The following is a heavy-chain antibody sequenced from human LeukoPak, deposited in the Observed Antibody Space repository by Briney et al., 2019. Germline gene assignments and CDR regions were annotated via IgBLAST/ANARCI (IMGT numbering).Heavy chain of an antibody. D-gene: IGHD1-14*01. Sequence: ASVKVSCKVSGYTLTELSMHWVRQAPGKGLEWMGGFDPEDGETIYAQKFQRRVTMTEDTSTDTAYMELSSLRSEDTAVYYCATSGTNPTYYYYYMDVWGKGTTVTVSS. CDR2: FDPEDGET. CDR3: ATSGTNPTYYYYYMDV. V-gene: IGHV1-24*01. J-gene: IGHJ6*03. CDR1: GYTLTELS.